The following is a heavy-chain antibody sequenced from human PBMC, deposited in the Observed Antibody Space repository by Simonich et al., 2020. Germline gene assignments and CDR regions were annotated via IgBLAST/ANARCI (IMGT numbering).Heavy chain of an antibody. J-gene: IGHJ4*02. D-gene: IGHD6-6*01. CDR3: ARWAYSSSYFDY. CDR2: IYYSGNT. Sequence: QLQLQESGPGLVKPSETLSLTCTVSGGSISSSSYYWGWIRQPPGKGLGWIGSIYYSGNTYYNPYLKSRVTISVDTSKNQFSLKLSSVTAADTAVYYCARWAYSSSYFDYWGQGTLVTVSS. V-gene: IGHV4-39*01. CDR1: GGSISSSSYY.